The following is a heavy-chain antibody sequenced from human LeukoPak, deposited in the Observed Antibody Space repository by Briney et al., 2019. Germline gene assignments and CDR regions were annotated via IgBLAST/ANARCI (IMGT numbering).Heavy chain of an antibody. V-gene: IGHV3-74*01. CDR3: ARHPGQQLEGDKFDY. D-gene: IGHD1-1*01. J-gene: IGHJ4*02. Sequence: GGSLRLSCAASGFTFSSYWMHWVRHAPGKGLVWVSRINSDGSSTSYADSVKGRFTISRDNAKNTLYLQMNSLRAEDTAVYYCARHPGQQLEGDKFDYWGQGTLVTVSS. CDR2: INSDGSST. CDR1: GFTFSSYW.